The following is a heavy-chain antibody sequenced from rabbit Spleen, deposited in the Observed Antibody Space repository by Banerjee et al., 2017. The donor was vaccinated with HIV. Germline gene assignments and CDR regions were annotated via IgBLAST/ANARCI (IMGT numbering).Heavy chain of an antibody. D-gene: IGHD1-1*01. CDR1: GFSFSSGYD. CDR3: GRDPNYASGHYIYKF. Sequence: QSLEESGGGLVKPGASLTLTCTASGFSFSSGYDMCWVRQAPGKGLEWIGTIWTGSTGITWYASWGKGRFTISKTSSTTVNLQLSSLTAADTATYFCGRDPNYASGHYIYKFWGPGTLVAVS. V-gene: IGHV1S40*01. CDR2: IWTGSTGIT. J-gene: IGHJ3*01.